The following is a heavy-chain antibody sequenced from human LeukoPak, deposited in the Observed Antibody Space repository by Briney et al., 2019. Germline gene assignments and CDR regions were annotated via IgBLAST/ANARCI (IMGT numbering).Heavy chain of an antibody. D-gene: IGHD2-21*01. Sequence: GSLRLSCVASGFSFGNYAMSWVRQAPGKGLQWVSQISGTGGATWYAGFARDRFTISKDNSKKTLYLQMSGLRVEDTAMYYCVKDPRDTYGTNWFVSWGQGTLLIVSS. CDR1: GFSFGNYA. CDR3: VKDPRDTYGTNWFVS. J-gene: IGHJ5*01. CDR2: ISGTGGAT. V-gene: IGHV3-23*01.